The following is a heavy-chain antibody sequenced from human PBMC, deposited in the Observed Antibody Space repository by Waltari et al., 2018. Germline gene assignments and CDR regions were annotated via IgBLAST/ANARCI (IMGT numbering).Heavy chain of an antibody. J-gene: IGHJ6*02. V-gene: IGHV4-38-2*01. Sequence: QVQLQESGPGLVKPSETLSLTCAVSGYSISSGYYWGWIRQPPGKGLEWIGSIYHSGSTYYNPSLKSRVTISVDTSKNHFSLKLSSVTAADTAVYYCARLRDFWSGSTPYYYGMDVWGQGTTVTVSS. CDR3: ARLRDFWSGSTPYYYGMDV. CDR2: IYHSGST. D-gene: IGHD3-3*01. CDR1: GYSISSGYY.